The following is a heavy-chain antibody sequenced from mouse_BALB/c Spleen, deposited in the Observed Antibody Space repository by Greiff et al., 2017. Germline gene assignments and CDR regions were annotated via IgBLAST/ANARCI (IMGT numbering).Heavy chain of an antibody. J-gene: IGHJ4*01. Sequence: DVKLVESGPSLVKPSQTLSLTCSVTGDSITSGYWNWIRKFPGNKLEYMGYISYSGSTYYNPSLKSRISITRDTSKNQYYLQLNSVTTEDTAMYYCTRDKYHYYAMDYWGQGTSVTVSS. CDR1: GDSITSGY. V-gene: IGHV3-8*02. CDR2: ISYSGST. CDR3: TRDKYHYYAMDY. D-gene: IGHD2-10*02.